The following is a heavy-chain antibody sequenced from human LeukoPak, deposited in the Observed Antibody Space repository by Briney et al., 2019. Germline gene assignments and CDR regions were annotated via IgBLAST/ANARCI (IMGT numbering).Heavy chain of an antibody. CDR3: ARGYSYGYVGFNY. CDR1: GGSFSSYY. D-gene: IGHD5-18*01. V-gene: IGHV4-59*10. CDR2: IYTSGST. Sequence: SETLSLTCAVYGGSFSSYYWSWIRQPAGRGLEWIGRIYTSGSTNYNPSLKSRVTMSVDTSKNQFSLKLSSVTAADTAVYYCARGYSYGYVGFNYWGQGTLVTVSS. J-gene: IGHJ4*02.